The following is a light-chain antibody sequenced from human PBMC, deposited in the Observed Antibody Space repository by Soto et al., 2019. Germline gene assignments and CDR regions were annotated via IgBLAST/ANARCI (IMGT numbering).Light chain of an antibody. J-gene: IGKJ1*01. CDR3: QQYGGSPRT. Sequence: TQSPGTLSLSPGERGTLSCRASQSVSSGYLAWYQQKPGQAPRLLIYDASSRATGIPDRFSGSGSGTDFTLTISRLEPEDFAVYYCQQYGGSPRTFGQGTKVDIK. V-gene: IGKV3-20*01. CDR2: DAS. CDR1: QSVSSGY.